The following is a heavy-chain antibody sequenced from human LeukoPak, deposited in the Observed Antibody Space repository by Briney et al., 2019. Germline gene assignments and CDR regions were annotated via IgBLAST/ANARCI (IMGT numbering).Heavy chain of an antibody. J-gene: IGHJ4*02. Sequence: GGSLRLSCAASGFTFSSYAMHRVRQAPGKGLEWVAVISYDGSNKYYADSVKGRFTISRDNSKNTLYLQMNSLRAEDTAIYYCAKDRSGSGSYYPDYWGQGTLVTVSS. CDR1: GFTFSSYA. V-gene: IGHV3-30-3*01. CDR2: ISYDGSNK. D-gene: IGHD3-10*01. CDR3: AKDRSGSGSYYPDY.